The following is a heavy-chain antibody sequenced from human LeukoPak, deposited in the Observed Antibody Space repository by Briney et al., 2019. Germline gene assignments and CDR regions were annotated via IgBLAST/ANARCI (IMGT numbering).Heavy chain of an antibody. V-gene: IGHV3-30*02. CDR3: AKVGELLERIAAAGFLFDY. J-gene: IGHJ4*02. D-gene: IGHD6-13*01. CDR2: IRYDGSNK. Sequence: PGGSLRLSCAASGFTFSSYGMHWVRQAPGKGLEWVAFIRYDGSNKYYADSVKGRFTISRDNSKNTLYLQMNSLRAEDTAVYYCAKVGELLERIAAAGFLFDYWGQGTLVTVSS. CDR1: GFTFSSYG.